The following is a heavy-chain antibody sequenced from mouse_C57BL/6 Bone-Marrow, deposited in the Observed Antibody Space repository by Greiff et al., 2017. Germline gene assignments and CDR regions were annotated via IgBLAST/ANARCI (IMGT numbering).Heavy chain of an antibody. CDR2: ISNGGGST. J-gene: IGHJ1*03. Sequence: EVKVEESGGGLVQPGGSLKLSCAASGFTFSDYYMYWVRQTPEKRLEWVAYISNGGGSTYYPDTVKGRFTISRDNAKNTLYLQMSRLKSEDTAMYYCARPYYGSSSLWYFDVWGTGTTVTVSS. CDR3: ARPYYGSSSLWYFDV. CDR1: GFTFSDYY. V-gene: IGHV5-12*01. D-gene: IGHD1-1*01.